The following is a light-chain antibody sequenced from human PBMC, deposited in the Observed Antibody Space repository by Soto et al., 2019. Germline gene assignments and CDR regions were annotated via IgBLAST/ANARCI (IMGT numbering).Light chain of an antibody. Sequence: AIQLTQSPSSLSASVGDRVTITCRASQGISDALAWYQQKPGKPPKLLIYDASRLESGVPSRFSGSGSGTDFTLAISSLQPEDVTTYYCQQFSDYPFTFGPGTRVDVK. CDR2: DAS. CDR1: QGISDA. CDR3: QQFSDYPFT. V-gene: IGKV1D-13*01. J-gene: IGKJ3*01.